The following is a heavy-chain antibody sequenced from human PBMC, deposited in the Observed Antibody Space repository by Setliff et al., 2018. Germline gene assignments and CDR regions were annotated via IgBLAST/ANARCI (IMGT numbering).Heavy chain of an antibody. CDR2: IYYSGST. J-gene: IGHJ4*02. CDR1: GGSISSYY. D-gene: IGHD2-21*02. CDR3: ARDRGGDWIYYFDY. V-gene: IGHV4-59*01. Sequence: PSETLSLTCTVSGGSISSYYWSWIRQPAGKGLAWIGYIYYSGSTNYNPSLKSRVTISVDTSKNQFSLKLSSVTAADTAVYYCARDRGGDWIYYFDYWGQGTLVTVSS.